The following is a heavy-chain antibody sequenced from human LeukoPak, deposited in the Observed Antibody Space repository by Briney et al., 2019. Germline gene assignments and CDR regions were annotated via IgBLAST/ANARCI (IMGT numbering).Heavy chain of an antibody. J-gene: IGHJ4*02. D-gene: IGHD5-12*01. CDR2: INQDGSEE. Sequence: GRSLRLSCTASGFTFGDYAMSWVRQAPGKGLEWVAHINQDGSEEHYMDSVKARFIISRDNAKNSLSLQMDSLRAEDTAVYYCVRDGGVSGYDLLDYWGQGTLVTVSS. CDR3: VRDGGVSGYDLLDY. CDR1: GFTFGDYA. V-gene: IGHV3-7*01.